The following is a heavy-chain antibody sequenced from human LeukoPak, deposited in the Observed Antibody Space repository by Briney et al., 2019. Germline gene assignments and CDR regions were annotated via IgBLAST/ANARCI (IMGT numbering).Heavy chain of an antibody. J-gene: IGHJ6*03. V-gene: IGHV4-34*01. D-gene: IGHD3-9*01. CDR3: ARRGPYDILTGYSKYYYYMDV. CDR2: INHSGST. CDR1: GGSISSYY. Sequence: SETLSLTCTVSGGSISSYYWGWIRQPPGKGLEWIGEINHSGSTNYNPSLKSRVTISVDTSKNQFSLKLSSVTAADTAVYYCARRGPYDILTGYSKYYYYMDVWGKGTTVTISS.